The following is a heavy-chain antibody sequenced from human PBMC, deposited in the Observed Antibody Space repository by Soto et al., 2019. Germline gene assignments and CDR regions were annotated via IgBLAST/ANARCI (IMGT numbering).Heavy chain of an antibody. Sequence: QVQLVQSGAEVKKPGASVKVSCKASGYTFTSSGISWVRQAPGQGLEWMGWISTYNDNMYYAQQFQGRVTMTTDTSTSTAYMELRILRSEDTAVYYCARGWGTMMVEMFYYWGQGPLVTVAS. CDR3: ARGWGTMMVEMFYY. V-gene: IGHV1-18*01. CDR2: ISTYNDNM. CDR1: GYTFTSSG. D-gene: IGHD3-22*01. J-gene: IGHJ4*02.